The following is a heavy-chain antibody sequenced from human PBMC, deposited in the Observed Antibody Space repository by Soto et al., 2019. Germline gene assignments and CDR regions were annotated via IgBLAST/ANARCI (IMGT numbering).Heavy chain of an antibody. CDR1: GFTFSSYA. V-gene: IGHV3-23*01. D-gene: IGHD6-19*01. Sequence: GGSLRLSCAASGFTSSGFTFSSYAMSWVRQAPGKGLEWVSSITGSGDNTYYADSVKGRFTISRDNSKNTLFLQMNSLRAEDTAVYYCAIDRAAVAPRVRFDPWGQGTLVTVSS. CDR2: ITGSGDNT. J-gene: IGHJ5*02. CDR3: AIDRAAVAPRVRFDP.